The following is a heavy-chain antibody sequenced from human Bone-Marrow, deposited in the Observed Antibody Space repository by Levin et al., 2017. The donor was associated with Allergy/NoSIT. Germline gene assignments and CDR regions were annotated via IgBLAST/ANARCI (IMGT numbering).Heavy chain of an antibody. CDR2: ISSSSSTI. V-gene: IGHV3-48*02. J-gene: IGHJ4*02. D-gene: IGHD2-15*01. CDR3: ARAGIVVVVAATHEDYFDY. Sequence: GESLKISCAASGFTFSSYSMNWVRQAPGKGLEWVSYISSSSSTIYYADSVKGRFTISRDNAKNSLYLQMNSLRDEDTAVYYCARAGIVVVVAATHEDYFDYWGQGTLVTVSS. CDR1: GFTFSSYS.